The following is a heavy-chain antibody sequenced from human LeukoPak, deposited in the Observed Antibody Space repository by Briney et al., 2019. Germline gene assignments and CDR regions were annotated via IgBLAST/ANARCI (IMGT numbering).Heavy chain of an antibody. CDR1: GFTFSSYW. J-gene: IGHJ6*02. Sequence: GGSLRLSCAASGFTFSSYWMHWVRQAPGKGLEYVSAISSNGGSTYYADSVKGRFTISRDNSKNTLYLQMGSLRAEDMAVYYCARGDGLMDVWGQGTTVTVSS. CDR2: ISSNGGST. D-gene: IGHD5-24*01. V-gene: IGHV3-64*02. CDR3: ARGDGLMDV.